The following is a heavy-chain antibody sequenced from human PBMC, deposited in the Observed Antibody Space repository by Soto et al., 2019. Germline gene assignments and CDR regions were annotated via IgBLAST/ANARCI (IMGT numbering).Heavy chain of an antibody. D-gene: IGHD1-1*01. J-gene: IGHJ4*02. CDR2: IYNSGRT. Sequence: QVQLQESGPGLVKPSETLSLTCTVSGGSISSYYWSWIRQPPGKGLEWIGYIYNSGRTNYNPSLKGRVTISVDTSKNQFSLKLSSVTAADTAVYYCARRYGYSFDYWGQGTLVTVSS. V-gene: IGHV4-59*08. CDR3: ARRYGYSFDY. CDR1: GGSISSYY.